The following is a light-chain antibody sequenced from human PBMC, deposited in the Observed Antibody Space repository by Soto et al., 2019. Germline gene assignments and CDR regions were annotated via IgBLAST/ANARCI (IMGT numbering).Light chain of an antibody. J-gene: IGLJ2*01. CDR3: QAWDSSTVV. V-gene: IGLV3-1*01. CDR2: QDS. Sequence: SYELTQPPSVSVSPGQTASITCSGAKSGDKYACWYQQKPGQSPVLVIYQDSKRPSGIPERFSGSNSGNTATLTISGTQAMDEADYYCQAWDSSTVVFGGGTKVTVL. CDR1: KSGDKY.